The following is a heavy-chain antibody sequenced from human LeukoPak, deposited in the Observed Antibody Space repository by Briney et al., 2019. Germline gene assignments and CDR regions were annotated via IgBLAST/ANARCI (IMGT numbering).Heavy chain of an antibody. CDR3: TTLRRRDGWIDY. V-gene: IGHV3-15*01. Sequence: GGSLRLSCAASGFTVSNAWMSWVRQAPGKGLEWVGRIKSKTDGGTTEYAAPVRGRFTISIDDSRNSLYLQMNSLKTEDTAVYYCTTLRRRDGWIDYWGQGTLVTVSS. D-gene: IGHD5-24*01. J-gene: IGHJ4*02. CDR1: GFTVSNAW. CDR2: IKSKTDGGTT.